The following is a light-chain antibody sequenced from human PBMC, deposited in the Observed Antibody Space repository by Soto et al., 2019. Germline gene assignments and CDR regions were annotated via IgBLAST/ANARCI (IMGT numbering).Light chain of an antibody. CDR2: DAS. J-gene: IGKJ1*01. CDR1: QDISNY. V-gene: IGKV1-39*01. CDR3: QHSTTWT. Sequence: DIQMTQSPSSLSASVGDRFTIICQASQDISNYLNWYRQKPGKAPKLLIYDASSLQSGVPSRFSGSGSETDFTLTISSLQPEDFATYSCQHSTTWTFGQGTKVDI.